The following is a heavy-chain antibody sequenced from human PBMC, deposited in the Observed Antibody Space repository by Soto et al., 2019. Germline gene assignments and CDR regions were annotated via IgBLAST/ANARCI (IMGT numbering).Heavy chain of an antibody. CDR3: AKARGYSYNYGMDV. CDR1: GITFSSYG. J-gene: IGHJ6*02. CDR2: ISYDGNNK. V-gene: IGHV3-30*18. Sequence: QVQLAESGGGVVQPGRSLRLSCAVSGITFSSYGMHWVRQAPGKGLEWVAVISYDGNNKYHTDSVKGRFTISRYNSKNTVCLQMSTRRAEDSAMYYCAKARGYSYNYGMDVWGQGTTVTVSS. D-gene: IGHD5-18*01.